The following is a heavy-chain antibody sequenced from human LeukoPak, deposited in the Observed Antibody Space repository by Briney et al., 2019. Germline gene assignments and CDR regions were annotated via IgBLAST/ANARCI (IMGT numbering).Heavy chain of an antibody. V-gene: IGHV1-3*01. D-gene: IGHD3-10*01. Sequence: ASVKVSCKASGYTFTSYAMHWVRQAPGQRLEWMGWINAGNGNTKYSQKFQGRVTITRDTSASTAYMELSSLRSEDTAVYYCARGGITMVRGVNAQKNNWSDPWGQGTLVTVSS. CDR3: ARGGITMVRGVNAQKNNWSDP. J-gene: IGHJ5*02. CDR1: GYTFTSYA. CDR2: INAGNGNT.